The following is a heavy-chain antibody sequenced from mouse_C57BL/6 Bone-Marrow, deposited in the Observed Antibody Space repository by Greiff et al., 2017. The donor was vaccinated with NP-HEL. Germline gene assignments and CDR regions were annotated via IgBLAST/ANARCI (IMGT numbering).Heavy chain of an antibody. CDR2: IYPRDGST. J-gene: IGHJ1*03. CDR3: ARDLGYYGSSGPYWYFDV. D-gene: IGHD1-1*01. CDR1: GYTFTSYD. V-gene: IGHV1-85*01. Sequence: QVQLQQSGPELVKPGASVKLSCKASGYTFTSYDINWVKQRPGQGLEWIGWIYPRDGSTKYNEKFKGKATLTVDTSSSTAYMELHSLTSEDSAVYFCARDLGYYGSSGPYWYFDVWGTGTTVTVSS.